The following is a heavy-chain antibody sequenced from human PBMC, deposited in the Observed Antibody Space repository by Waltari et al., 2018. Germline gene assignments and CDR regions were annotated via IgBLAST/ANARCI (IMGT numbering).Heavy chain of an antibody. CDR2: IYFSGST. J-gene: IGHJ4*02. CDR3: ARGVDPDY. D-gene: IGHD5-12*01. V-gene: IGHV4-59*01. Sequence: QVQLQESGPGLVKPSETLSLTCTVSGASIRTYYWSWIRQPPGKGLEWIGYIYFSGSTKYHPSRKSRATISLDTSKNQFSLKVRSLSAADTAIYYCARGVDPDYWGQGTLVTVSS. CDR1: GASIRTYY.